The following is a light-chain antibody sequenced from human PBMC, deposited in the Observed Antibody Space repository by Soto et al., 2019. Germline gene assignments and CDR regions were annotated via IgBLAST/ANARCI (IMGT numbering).Light chain of an antibody. CDR1: STNIGSNY. CDR2: RNN. V-gene: IGLV1-47*01. J-gene: IGLJ2*01. Sequence: QSVLTQPPSASGTPGQRVTISCSGSSTNIGSNYVYWYQQLPGMTPKLLIYRNNQRPSGVPDRFSGSKSGTSASLAISGLRSEDEADYYCAAWDASLSGVVFGGGTKVTVL. CDR3: AAWDASLSGVV.